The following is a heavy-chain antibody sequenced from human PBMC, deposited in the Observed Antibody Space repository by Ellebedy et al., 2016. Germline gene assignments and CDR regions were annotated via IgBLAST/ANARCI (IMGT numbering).Heavy chain of an antibody. Sequence: SETLSLXCTVSGGSISSGSYYWSWIRQPPGKGPEWIGEINHGGSTNYNPSLKSRVTISVDTSKNQFSLKLSSVTAADTAVYYCAKGVGDNSGWYLIYWGRGTLVTVSS. V-gene: IGHV4-39*07. CDR1: GGSISSGSYY. J-gene: IGHJ4*02. CDR2: INHGGST. CDR3: AKGVGDNSGWYLIY. D-gene: IGHD6-19*01.